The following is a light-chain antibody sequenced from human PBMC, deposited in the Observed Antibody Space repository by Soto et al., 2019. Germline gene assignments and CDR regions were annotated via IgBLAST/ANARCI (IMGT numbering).Light chain of an antibody. J-gene: IGKJ2*02. CDR1: QSVAGNN. Sequence: ETVLTQSPGTLSLSPGERATLSCRASQSVAGNNVAWYQQKPGQSPRLLIYGATRRATGIPDTFRGSGSATDFTLTITRLEPEDFAVYYCQQYGSSPRTFGQGTKLEL. CDR2: GAT. V-gene: IGKV3-20*01. CDR3: QQYGSSPRT.